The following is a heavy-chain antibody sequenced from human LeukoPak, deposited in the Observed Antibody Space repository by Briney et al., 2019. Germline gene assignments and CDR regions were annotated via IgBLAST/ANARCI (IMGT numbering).Heavy chain of an antibody. Sequence: QIGGSLRLSCVASGFSFSNYEMNWVRQAPGKGLEWVSYISTTGTTIYYADSVKGRFTISRDNARNSLYLQMNSLRAEDTAIYYCARDLWTANWFECAFDIWGQGTMVTVCS. D-gene: IGHD1-1*01. J-gene: IGHJ3*02. V-gene: IGHV3-48*03. CDR2: ISTTGTTI. CDR3: ARDLWTANWFECAFDI. CDR1: GFSFSNYE.